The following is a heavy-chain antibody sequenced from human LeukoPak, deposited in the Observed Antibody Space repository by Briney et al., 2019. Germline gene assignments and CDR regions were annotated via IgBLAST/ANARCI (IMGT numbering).Heavy chain of an antibody. J-gene: IGHJ4*02. V-gene: IGHV3-7*01. CDR1: GFTLSSFW. CDR2: IKRDGSER. Sequence: PGGSLRLSCAVSGFTLSSFWMTWVRQAPGKGLEWVANIKRDGSERYYVDSVRGRFTISRDNAKNSLYLQMNSLRAEDTAVYFCARERETYNDYWGQGTLVTVSS. D-gene: IGHD1-1*01. CDR3: ARERETYNDY.